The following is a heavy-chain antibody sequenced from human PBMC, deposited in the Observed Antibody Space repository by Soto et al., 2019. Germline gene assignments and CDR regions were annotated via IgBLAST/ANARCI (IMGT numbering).Heavy chain of an antibody. CDR2: INHSGST. Sequence: SETLSLTCAVYGGSFSGYYWSWLRQPPGKGLEWIGEINHSGSTNYNPSLKSRVTISVDTSNNQFSLKLSSVTAADSAVYYCARHGRNTMIAQLRHYAMDVWGQGATVTVSS. CDR1: GGSFSGYY. CDR3: ARHGRNTMIAQLRHYAMDV. D-gene: IGHD3-22*01. V-gene: IGHV4-34*01. J-gene: IGHJ6*02.